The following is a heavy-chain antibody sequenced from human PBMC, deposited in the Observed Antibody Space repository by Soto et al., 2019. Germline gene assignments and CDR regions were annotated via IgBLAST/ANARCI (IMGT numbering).Heavy chain of an antibody. CDR1: GFTFSSYA. V-gene: IGHV3-23*01. D-gene: IGHD5-18*01. CDR2: ISGSGGST. CDR3: AKVGEAAMVTSGMDV. Sequence: PGGSLRLSCAASGFTFSSYAMSWVRQAPGKGLEWVSAISGSGGSTYYADSVKGRFTISRDNSKNTLYPQMNSLRAEDTAVYYCAKVGEAAMVTSGMDVWGQGTTVTVSS. J-gene: IGHJ6*02.